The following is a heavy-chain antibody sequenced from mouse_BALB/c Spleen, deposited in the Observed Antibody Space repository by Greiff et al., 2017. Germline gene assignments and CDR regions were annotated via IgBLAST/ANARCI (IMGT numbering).Heavy chain of an antibody. CDR3: ARHFGNHGGFAY. CDR1: GFTFSSYG. V-gene: IGHV5-6*01. J-gene: IGHJ3*01. Sequence: EVQLVESGGDLVKPGGSLKLSCAASGFTFSSYGMSWVRQTPDKRLEWVATISSGGSYTYYPDSVKGRFTISRDNAKNTLYLQMSSLKSEDTAMYYCARHFGNHGGFAYWGQGTLVTVSA. D-gene: IGHD2-1*01. CDR2: ISSGGSYT.